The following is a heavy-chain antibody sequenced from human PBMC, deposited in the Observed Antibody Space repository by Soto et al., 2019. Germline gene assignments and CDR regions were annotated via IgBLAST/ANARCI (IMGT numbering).Heavy chain of an antibody. V-gene: IGHV1-58*02. CDR3: AALLWFGELDYYGMDV. J-gene: IGHJ6*02. Sequence: QMQLVQSGPEVKKPGTSVKVSCKASGFTFTSSAMQWVRQARGQRLEWIGWIVVGSGNTNYAQKFQERVTITRDMSTSTAYMELSSLRSEDTAVYYCAALLWFGELDYYGMDVWGQGTTVTVSS. D-gene: IGHD3-10*01. CDR1: GFTFTSSA. CDR2: IVVGSGNT.